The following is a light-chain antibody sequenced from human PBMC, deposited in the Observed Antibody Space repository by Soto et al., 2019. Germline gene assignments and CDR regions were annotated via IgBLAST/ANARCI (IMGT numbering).Light chain of an antibody. CDR1: QSVGSN. Sequence: EIVMTQSPATLSVSPGERVTLSCRARQSVGSNIAWYQQKPGQGPRLLIYGASTRAAGNPARFSGSGSGTEFTLTISSLQSEDFAVYFCQQYYHRWTFGPGTKVDIK. J-gene: IGKJ1*01. CDR2: GAS. V-gene: IGKV3-15*01. CDR3: QQYYHRWT.